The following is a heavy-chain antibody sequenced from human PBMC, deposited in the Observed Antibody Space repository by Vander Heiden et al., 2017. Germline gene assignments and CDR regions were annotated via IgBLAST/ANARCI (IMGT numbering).Heavy chain of an antibody. V-gene: IGHV3-23*01. CDR1: GFNIGVYG. CDR3: GRDPNGDYIGAFEF. Sequence: EVLMLESGGGLVQPGGSLRRSCAASGFNIGVYGMTWVRQVPEKGLEWVASIHGSGSGARYPDSVRGRFTISIDNSKNTLYLQMDSLRADDTAIYFCGRDPNGDYIGAFEFWGHGTVVSVSS. D-gene: IGHD4-17*01. J-gene: IGHJ3*01. CDR2: IHGSGSGA.